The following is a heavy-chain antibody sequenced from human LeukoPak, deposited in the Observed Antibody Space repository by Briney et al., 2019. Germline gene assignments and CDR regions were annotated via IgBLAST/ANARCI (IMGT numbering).Heavy chain of an antibody. J-gene: IGHJ5*02. CDR1: GGSFSGYY. D-gene: IGHD6-6*01. V-gene: IGHV4-34*01. CDR3: ARALKGYSSSYTWFDP. Sequence: SETLSLTCAVYGGSFSGYYWSWIRQPPGKGLEWIGEINHSGSTNYNPSLKSRVTISVDTSKNQFSLKLGSVTAADTAVYYCARALKGYSSSYTWFDPWGQGTLVTVSS. CDR2: INHSGST.